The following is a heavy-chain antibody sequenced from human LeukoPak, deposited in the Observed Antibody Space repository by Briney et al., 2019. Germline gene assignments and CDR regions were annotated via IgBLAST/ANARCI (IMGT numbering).Heavy chain of an antibody. Sequence: GGSLRLSCAASGFTFDDYAMHWVRQAPGKGLEWVSLISGDGGRTYYADSAKGRFTISRDNSKNSLYLQMNSLRTEDTDLYYCARGLPATLYNWNDAKDAFDIWGQGTMVTVSS. CDR1: GFTFDDYA. CDR2: ISGDGGRT. CDR3: ARGLPATLYNWNDAKDAFDI. D-gene: IGHD1-20*01. V-gene: IGHV3-43*02. J-gene: IGHJ3*02.